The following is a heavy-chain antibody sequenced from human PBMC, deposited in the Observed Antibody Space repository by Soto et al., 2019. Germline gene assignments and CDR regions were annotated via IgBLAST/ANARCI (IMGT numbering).Heavy chain of an antibody. CDR2: IYWDDNK. Sequence: ITLKESCPALVKPTQTLTLTCTFSGFSLSTSGVGVGWIRQPPGKALEWLALIYWDDNKRYSPSLKTRLTITKDSSKNQVAPTMSNMNPVDTATEYCAHREVLTDLDCWGQGTLVTVSS. J-gene: IGHJ4*02. CDR3: AHREVLTDLDC. CDR1: GFSLSTSGVG. V-gene: IGHV2-5*02. D-gene: IGHD3-9*01.